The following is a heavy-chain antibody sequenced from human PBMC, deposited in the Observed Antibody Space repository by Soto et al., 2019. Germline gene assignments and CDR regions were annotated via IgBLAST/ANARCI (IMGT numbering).Heavy chain of an antibody. Sequence: PSETLSLTCAVYGGSFSGYYWSWIRQPPGKGLEWIGEINHSGSTNYHPSLKSRVTISVDTSKNQFSLKLSSVTAADTAVYYCARGKYRITGTTYPLTNWFDPWGQGTLVTVSS. CDR2: INHSGST. V-gene: IGHV4-34*01. D-gene: IGHD1-7*01. CDR1: GGSFSGYY. J-gene: IGHJ5*02. CDR3: ARGKYRITGTTYPLTNWFDP.